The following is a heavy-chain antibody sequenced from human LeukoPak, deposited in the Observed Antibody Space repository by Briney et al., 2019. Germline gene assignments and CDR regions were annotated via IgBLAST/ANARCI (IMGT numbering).Heavy chain of an antibody. V-gene: IGHV3-21*01. Sequence: PGGSLRLSCAASGFTFSSYAMSWVRQAPGKGLEWVSSISSSSSYIYYADSVKGRFTISRDNAKNSLYLQMNSLRAEDTAVYYCARDHAIAVAGLNDYWGQGTLVTVSS. CDR3: ARDHAIAVAGLNDY. J-gene: IGHJ4*02. D-gene: IGHD6-19*01. CDR1: GFTFSSYA. CDR2: ISSSSSYI.